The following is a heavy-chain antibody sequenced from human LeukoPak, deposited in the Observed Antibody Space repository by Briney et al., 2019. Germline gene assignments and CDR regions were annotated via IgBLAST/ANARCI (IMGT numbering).Heavy chain of an antibody. D-gene: IGHD2-2*01. J-gene: IGHJ6*03. V-gene: IGHV4-34*01. CDR1: GGSFSGYY. CDR2: INHSGST. CDR3: ARGTLGSSTSRGGYMDV. Sequence: SETLSLTCAVYGGSFSGYYWSWVRQPPGKGLEWIGEINHSGSTNYNASLKSGGTISVATSKNQFSLKLSSVTAADTAVYYCARGTLGSSTSRGGYMDVWGKGTTVTVSS.